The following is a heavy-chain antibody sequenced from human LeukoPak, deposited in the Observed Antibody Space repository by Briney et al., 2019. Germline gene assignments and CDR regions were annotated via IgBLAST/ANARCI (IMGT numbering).Heavy chain of an antibody. CDR3: AKDVGGGYWFDGMDV. CDR2: IIPILGIA. J-gene: IGHJ6*02. CDR1: GGTFSSYA. D-gene: IGHD3-22*01. V-gene: IGHV1-69*04. Sequence: ASVKVSCKASGGTFSSYAISWVRQAPGQGLEWMGRIIPILGIANYAQKFQGRVTITADKSTSTAYMELSSLRAEDTAVYYCAKDVGGGYWFDGMDVWGQGTTVTVSS.